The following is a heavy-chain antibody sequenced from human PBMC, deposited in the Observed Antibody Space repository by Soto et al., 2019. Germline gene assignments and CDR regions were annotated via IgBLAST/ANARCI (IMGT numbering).Heavy chain of an antibody. Sequence: GGSLRLSCAASGFTFTRYSMNWVSQAPGKGLEWVSSISSTTNYIYYGDSMKGRFTISRDNAKNSLYLEMNSLRAEDTAVYYCARESEDLTSNFDYWGQGTLVTVYS. V-gene: IGHV3-21*06. CDR3: ARESEDLTSNFDY. CDR1: GFTFTRYS. J-gene: IGHJ4*02. CDR2: ISSTTNYI.